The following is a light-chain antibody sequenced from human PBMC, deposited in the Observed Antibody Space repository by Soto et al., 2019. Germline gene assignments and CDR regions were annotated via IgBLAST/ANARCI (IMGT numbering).Light chain of an antibody. CDR2: EVS. V-gene: IGLV2-14*01. J-gene: IGLJ1*01. Sequence: QSVLTQPASVSGSPGQSITISCTGTSNDVGGYNYVSWYQHHPGKAPKLMIYEVSDRPSGVSNRFSGSKSGNTASLTISGLQAEDEADYYCSSNTASNIRYVFGTGTKVTVL. CDR1: SNDVGGYNY. CDR3: SSNTASNIRYV.